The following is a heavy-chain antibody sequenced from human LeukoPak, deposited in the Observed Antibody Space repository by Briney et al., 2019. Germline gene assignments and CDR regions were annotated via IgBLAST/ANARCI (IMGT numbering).Heavy chain of an antibody. CDR3: AREGGATDY. D-gene: IGHD3-16*01. J-gene: IGHJ4*02. Sequence: GLEWIGSIYYSGSTYYNPSLKSRVTISVDTSKNQFSLKLSSVTAADTAVYYCAREGGATDYWGQGTLVTVSS. V-gene: IGHV4-39*07. CDR2: IYYSGST.